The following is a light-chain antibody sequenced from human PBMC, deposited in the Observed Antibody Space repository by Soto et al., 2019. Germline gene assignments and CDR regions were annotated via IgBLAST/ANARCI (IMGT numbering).Light chain of an antibody. V-gene: IGLV2-14*01. J-gene: IGLJ1*01. Sequence: QSVLTQPASVSGSPGQSITISCTGTSSDVGGYNYVSWYQQHPGKAPKLMIYDVSNRPSGVSNRFSGSKSGNTASLTISGLQAEDEADYYCSSYTSSSTLWVFGTGTKATV. CDR1: SSDVGGYNY. CDR2: DVS. CDR3: SSYTSSSTLWV.